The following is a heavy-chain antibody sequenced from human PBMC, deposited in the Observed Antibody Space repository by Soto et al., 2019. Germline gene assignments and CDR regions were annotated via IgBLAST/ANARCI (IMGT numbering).Heavy chain of an antibody. J-gene: IGHJ6*02. CDR2: TYYRSKWYN. D-gene: IGHD2-15*01. CDR1: GDSVSSNSAA. Sequence: SQTLSLTCAISGDSVSSNSAAWNWIRQSPPRGLEWLGRTYYRSKWYNDYAVSVKSRITINPDTSKNQFSLQLNSVTPEDTAVYYCARDDIVVVVAATRNYYYYYGMDVWGQGTTVTVSS. CDR3: ARDDIVVVVAATRNYYYYYGMDV. V-gene: IGHV6-1*01.